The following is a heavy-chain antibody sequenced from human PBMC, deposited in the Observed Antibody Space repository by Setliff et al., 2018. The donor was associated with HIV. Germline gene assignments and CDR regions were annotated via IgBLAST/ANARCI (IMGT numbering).Heavy chain of an antibody. CDR2: ISSSGNTI. CDR1: GFTVSDNY. CDR3: AVTSMASSFDY. J-gene: IGHJ4*02. V-gene: IGHV3-11*04. D-gene: IGHD5-18*01. Sequence: PGGSLRLSCAASGFTVSDNYMSWVRQTPGKGPDWVSYISSSGNTIYYDYADSVKGRFTISRDNGKNSLYLQMNSLRAEDTAVYYCAVTSMASSFDYWGQGALVTVSS.